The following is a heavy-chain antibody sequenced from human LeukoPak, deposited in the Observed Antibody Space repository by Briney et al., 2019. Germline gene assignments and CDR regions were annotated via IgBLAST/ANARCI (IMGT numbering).Heavy chain of an antibody. CDR2: IKKDGSEK. Sequence: GGSLRLSCAASGFTFSSYWMSWVRQAPGKGLEWVANIKKDGSEKYYVDSVKGRFTISRDNAKTSLYLQMNSLRAEDTAVYYCARHLSGVTGYTYGRGIDYWGQGTLVTVSS. J-gene: IGHJ4*02. V-gene: IGHV3-7*01. CDR1: GFTFSSYW. CDR3: ARHLSGVTGYTYGRGIDY. D-gene: IGHD5-18*01.